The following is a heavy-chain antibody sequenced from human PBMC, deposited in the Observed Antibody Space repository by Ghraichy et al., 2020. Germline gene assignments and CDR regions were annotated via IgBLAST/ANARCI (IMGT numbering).Heavy chain of an antibody. J-gene: IGHJ6*02. D-gene: IGHD2-8*02. CDR3: AYWAHYYYGMDV. CDR1: GFSLSTSGVG. V-gene: IGHV2-5*01. CDR2: IYWNDDK. Sequence: SGPTLVKPTQTLTLTCTFSGFSLSTSGVGVGWIRQPPGKALEWLALIYWNDDKRYSPSLKSRLTITKDTSKNQMVLTMTNMDPVDTATYYCAYWAHYYYGMDVWGQGTTVTVSS.